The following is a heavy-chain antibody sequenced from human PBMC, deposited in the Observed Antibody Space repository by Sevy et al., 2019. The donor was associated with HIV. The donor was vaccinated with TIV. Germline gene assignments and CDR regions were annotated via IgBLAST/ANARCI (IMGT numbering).Heavy chain of an antibody. CDR3: VREGVAGFSYAFDK. CDR2: INSDGTTT. J-gene: IGHJ4*02. D-gene: IGHD3-16*01. Sequence: GGSLRLSCAASGFSFSSYWMHWVRQVPGKGLVWVSRINSDGTTTGEADSVKGRFTISRDNAKNTLYLQMNNLRAEETAVYYCVREGVAGFSYAFDKWGQGILVTVSS. CDR1: GFSFSSYW. V-gene: IGHV3-74*01.